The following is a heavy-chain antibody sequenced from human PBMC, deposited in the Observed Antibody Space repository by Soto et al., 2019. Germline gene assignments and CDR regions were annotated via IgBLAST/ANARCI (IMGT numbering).Heavy chain of an antibody. CDR3: ARAFYSVVAAYYAMDV. V-gene: IGHV4-38-2*01. Sequence: SETLSLTCAVSGYSIGSAYYWGWIRQPPGKGLEWIGNIYHSGSTYYNPSLKSRVTISVDTSKNQFSLKLSSVTAADTAVYYFARAFYSVVAAYYAMDVWGQGTTVTVSS. CDR1: GYSIGSAYY. CDR2: IYHSGST. J-gene: IGHJ6*02. D-gene: IGHD5-18*01.